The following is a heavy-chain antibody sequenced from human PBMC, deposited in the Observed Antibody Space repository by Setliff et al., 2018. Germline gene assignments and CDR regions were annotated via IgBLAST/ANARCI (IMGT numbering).Heavy chain of an antibody. Sequence: PGGSLRLSCAASGLSFSDAWMNWVRLVPGKGLEWVGRIKSRGDSSTIYYADSVKGRFTISRDNAQDSLYLQMNSLKSEDTGVYFCAKVRSSGWEEPDYWGQGTVVTVSS. D-gene: IGHD6-19*01. J-gene: IGHJ4*02. CDR1: GLSFSDAW. CDR2: IKSRGDSSTI. CDR3: AKVRSSGWEEPDY. V-gene: IGHV3-48*01.